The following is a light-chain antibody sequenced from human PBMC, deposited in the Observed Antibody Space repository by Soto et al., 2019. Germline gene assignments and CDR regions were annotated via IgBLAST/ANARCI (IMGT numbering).Light chain of an antibody. J-gene: IGKJ2*01. V-gene: IGKV1-8*01. CDR2: AAS. CDR1: QGISSY. Sequence: AIRMTQSPSSLSASTGDRVTITCRASQGISSYLAWYQQKPGKAPKLLIYAASTLQSGVPSRFSGSGSGTDFTLTISCLQSEDFATYFCQQSYHSPDTFGQGTRLNI. CDR3: QQSYHSPDT.